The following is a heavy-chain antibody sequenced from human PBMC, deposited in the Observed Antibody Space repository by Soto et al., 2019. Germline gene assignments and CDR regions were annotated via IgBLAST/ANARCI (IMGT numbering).Heavy chain of an antibody. CDR1: GFTFSDYY. Sequence: GGSLRLSCAASGFTFSDYYMSWIRQAPGKGLEWVSYISSSSSYTNYADSVKGRFTISRDNAKNSLYLQMNSLRAEDTAVYYCARVGAATWGGYYGMDVWGQGTTVTVSS. J-gene: IGHJ6*02. V-gene: IGHV3-11*06. CDR2: ISSSSSYT. D-gene: IGHD2-15*01. CDR3: ARVGAATWGGYYGMDV.